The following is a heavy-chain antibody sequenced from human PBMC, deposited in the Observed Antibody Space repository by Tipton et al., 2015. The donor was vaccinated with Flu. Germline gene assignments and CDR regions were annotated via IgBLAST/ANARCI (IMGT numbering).Heavy chain of an antibody. CDR2: IYYSGST. CDR1: GGSISSSSYY. Sequence: TLSITCTVSGGSISSSSYYWGWIRQPPGKGLEWIGSIYYSGSTYYNPSLKSRVTISVDTSKNQFSLKLSSVTAADTAVYYCAIPRYCSGGSCYTQIDYWGQGTLVTVSS. J-gene: IGHJ4*02. D-gene: IGHD2-15*01. V-gene: IGHV4-39*07. CDR3: AIPRYCSGGSCYTQIDY.